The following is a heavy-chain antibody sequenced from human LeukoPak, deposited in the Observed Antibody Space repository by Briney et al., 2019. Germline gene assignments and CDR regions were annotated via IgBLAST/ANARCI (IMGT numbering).Heavy chain of an antibody. CDR3: TRDHETLTYCSGGGCYYYYYMDV. CDR1: GFTGINNY. J-gene: IGHJ6*03. V-gene: IGHV3-53*01. D-gene: IGHD2-8*02. Sequence: PGASLRLSCAASGFTGINNYMSWVRQAPGKGVEWVSVYSDGNTDYADSVKGRFTISRDNSKNTLYLQMNSLRAEDTAVYYCTRDHETLTYCSGGGCYYYYYMDVWGKGTTVTVSS. CDR2: YSDGNT.